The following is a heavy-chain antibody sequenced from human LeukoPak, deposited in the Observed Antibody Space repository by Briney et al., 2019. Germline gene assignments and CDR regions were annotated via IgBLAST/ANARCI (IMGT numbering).Heavy chain of an antibody. V-gene: IGHV4-34*01. CDR1: GGSFSGYY. J-gene: IGHJ5*02. CDR2: INHSGST. D-gene: IGHD6-13*01. CDR3: FDP. Sequence: PSETLSLTCAVYGGSFSGYYWSWIRQPPGKGLEWIGEINHSGSTNYNPSLKSRVTISVDTSKNQFSLKLSYCARGLSSSWYWFDPWGQGTLVTVSS.